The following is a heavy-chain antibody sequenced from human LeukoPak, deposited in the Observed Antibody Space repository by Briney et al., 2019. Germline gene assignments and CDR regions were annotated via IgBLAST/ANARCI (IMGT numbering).Heavy chain of an antibody. J-gene: IGHJ5*02. V-gene: IGHV3-23*01. Sequence: QSGGTLRLSCAASGFTFSSYGMTWVRQAPGKGLEWVSSISGSGGSTYYADSVKGRFTISRDNSKNTLYLQMNSLRAEDTAVYYCAKDIVATMPHWFDPWGQGTLVTVSS. CDR3: AKDIVATMPHWFDP. D-gene: IGHD5-12*01. CDR2: ISGSGGST. CDR1: GFTFSSYG.